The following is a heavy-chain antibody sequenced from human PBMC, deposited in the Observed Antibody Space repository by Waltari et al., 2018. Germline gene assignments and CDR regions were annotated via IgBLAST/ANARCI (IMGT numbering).Heavy chain of an antibody. Sequence: EVQLVESGGGLVQPGGSLRLSCAVSGCTFSTYSMTWVRQAPGKGLEWVANIKQDGTEKYYGDSVKGRFSISRDNGKNLLYLHMNSLRADDTAVYYCARDEMHRTTWYHFWGQGTQVTVSS. CDR3: ARDEMHRTTWYHF. J-gene: IGHJ4*02. CDR1: GCTFSTYS. V-gene: IGHV3-7*04. D-gene: IGHD6-13*01. CDR2: IKQDGTEK.